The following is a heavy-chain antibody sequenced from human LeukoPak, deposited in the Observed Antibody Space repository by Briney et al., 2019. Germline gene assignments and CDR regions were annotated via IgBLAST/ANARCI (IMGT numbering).Heavy chain of an antibody. V-gene: IGHV4-34*01. D-gene: IGHD3-16*01. J-gene: IGHJ4*02. CDR3: ARGPRRGRYFDY. CDR2: INHSGST. CDR1: GGSFSGYY. Sequence: PSETLSLTCAVYGGSFSGYYGSWMPQPPGKGLECIGEINHSGSTNYNPSLKSRVTISVDTSKNQFSLKLSSVTAADTAVYYCARGPRRGRYFDYWGQGTLVTVSS.